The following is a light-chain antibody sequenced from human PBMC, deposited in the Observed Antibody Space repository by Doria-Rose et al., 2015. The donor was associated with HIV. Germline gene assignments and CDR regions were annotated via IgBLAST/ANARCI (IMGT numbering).Light chain of an antibody. CDR1: QRVKSSY. Sequence: TQSPGTLSSSPGERATLSCRASQRVKSSYLAWYQQKPGQAPRPLIYDASTRATSIPDRFNGSGSGTDFTLTINRLEPEDVAVYYCQQYGTSRGTFGQGTRLEIK. J-gene: IGKJ5*01. CDR3: QQYGTSRGT. V-gene: IGKV3-20*01. CDR2: DAS.